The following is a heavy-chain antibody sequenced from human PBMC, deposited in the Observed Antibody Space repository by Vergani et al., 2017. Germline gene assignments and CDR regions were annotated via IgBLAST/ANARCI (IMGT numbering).Heavy chain of an antibody. CDR1: GFTFNQYG. J-gene: IGHJ5*02. CDR3: ARDLRLLYNRFDP. V-gene: IGHV3-33*01. D-gene: IGHD1-14*01. Sequence: QVQLVESGGGVVKPGRSLRLSCAASGFTFNQYGMHWVRQAPGQGLEWVAVTWYDGNNKQYADSVKGRFTISRDNSKSTMYLQMNSLRDEDTGVYYCARDLRLLYNRFDPWGQGTLVTVSS. CDR2: TWYDGNNK.